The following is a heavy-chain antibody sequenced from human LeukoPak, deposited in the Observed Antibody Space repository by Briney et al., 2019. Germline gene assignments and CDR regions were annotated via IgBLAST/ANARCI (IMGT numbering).Heavy chain of an antibody. J-gene: IGHJ6*03. V-gene: IGHV4-59*01. CDR2: IYYSGST. CDR3: ARDRRIAAAGTYYYYYMDV. CDR1: GGSISSYY. D-gene: IGHD6-13*01. Sequence: SETLSLTCTVSGGSISSYYWSWLRQPPGKGLEWIGYIYYSGSTNYNPSLTSQVTISVGTSKTQFSLKLSSVTAADTAVYYCARDRRIAAAGTYYYYYMDVWGKGTTVTVSS.